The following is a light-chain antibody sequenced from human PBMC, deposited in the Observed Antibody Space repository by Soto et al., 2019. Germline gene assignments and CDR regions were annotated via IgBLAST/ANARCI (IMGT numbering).Light chain of an antibody. CDR1: SSDVGSYNY. V-gene: IGLV2-14*01. CDR3: SSYTSSTTLV. J-gene: IGLJ2*01. CDR2: DVS. Sequence: QSVLTQPASVSGSPGQSITISCTGTSSDVGSYNYVSWYQQFSGKDPKLIIYDVSNRPSGVSNRFSGSKSGNTASLTISGLQAEDEADYYCSSYTSSTTLVFGGGTKVTVL.